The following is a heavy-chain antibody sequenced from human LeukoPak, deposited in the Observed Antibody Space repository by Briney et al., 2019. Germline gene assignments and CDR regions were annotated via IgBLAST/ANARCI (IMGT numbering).Heavy chain of an antibody. CDR2: INPNTGGT. V-gene: IGHV1-2*02. Sequence: ASVKVSCKASGYTFTGYYIHWVRQAPGQGLEWMGWINPNTGGTNYAQNFQGRVTMTRDTSISTAYMELSRLRSDDTAVYYCARDPMTTVTTSDAFDIWGQGTMVTVSS. CDR1: GYTFTGYY. J-gene: IGHJ3*02. CDR3: ARDPMTTVTTSDAFDI. D-gene: IGHD4-17*01.